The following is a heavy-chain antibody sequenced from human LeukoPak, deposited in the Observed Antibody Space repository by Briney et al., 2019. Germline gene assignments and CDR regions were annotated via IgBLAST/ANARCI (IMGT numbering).Heavy chain of an antibody. Sequence: SVKVSCKASGGTFSSYAISWVRQAPGQGLEWMGGIIPIFGTASYAQKFQGRVTITADESTSTAYMELSSLRSEDTAAYYCARGCQGGSGGSCYSYGMDVWGQGTTVTVSS. J-gene: IGHJ6*02. V-gene: IGHV1-69*13. CDR2: IIPIFGTA. D-gene: IGHD2-15*01. CDR3: ARGCQGGSGGSCYSYGMDV. CDR1: GGTFSSYA.